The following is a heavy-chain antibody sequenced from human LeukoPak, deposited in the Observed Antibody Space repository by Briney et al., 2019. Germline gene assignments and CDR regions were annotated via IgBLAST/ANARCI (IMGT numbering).Heavy chain of an antibody. D-gene: IGHD5-12*01. CDR3: ARAGIVATVIGV. J-gene: IGHJ4*02. V-gene: IGHV1-2*02. CDR2: INPNSGGT. CDR1: GYTFTGYY. Sequence: ASVKVSCKASGYTFTGYYIHWVRQAPGQGLEWMGWINPNSGGTNYAQKFQGRVTMTRDTSISTAYMELSRLRSDDTAVYYCARAGIVATVIGVWGQGTLVTVSS.